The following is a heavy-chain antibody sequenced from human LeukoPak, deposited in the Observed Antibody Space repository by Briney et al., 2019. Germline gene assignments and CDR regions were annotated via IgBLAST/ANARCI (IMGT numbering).Heavy chain of an antibody. CDR3: AKDRSTVGYTYGLDY. J-gene: IGHJ4*02. CDR1: GFTFSSYA. D-gene: IGHD5-18*01. Sequence: GGSLRLSCAASGFTFSSYAMHWVRQAPGKGLEWVAVISRDGINKYYEDSVKGRFTISRDNSKSTLFLQMNSLRAEDTAVYYCAKDRSTVGYTYGLDYWGQGTLVTVSS. V-gene: IGHV3-30-3*01. CDR2: ISRDGINK.